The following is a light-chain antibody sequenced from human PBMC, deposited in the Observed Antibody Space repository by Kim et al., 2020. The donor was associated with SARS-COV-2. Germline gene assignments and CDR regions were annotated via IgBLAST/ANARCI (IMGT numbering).Light chain of an antibody. J-gene: IGKJ1*01. V-gene: IGKV1-16*01. CDR1: QDIGNH. CDR3: QHYNGYPWT. Sequence: ASVRDRVTITCRASQDIGNHLVWFQQKPGRAPKSLIYAASSLQSGVPSRFRGSRYGTDFTLTISSLQPEDLGTYYCQHYNGYPWTFGQGTKVEIK. CDR2: AAS.